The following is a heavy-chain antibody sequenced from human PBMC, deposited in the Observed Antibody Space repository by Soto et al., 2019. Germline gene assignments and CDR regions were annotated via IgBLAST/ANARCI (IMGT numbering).Heavy chain of an antibody. CDR1: GGSFTNYY. J-gene: IGHJ4*02. CDR2: IYNTGST. CDR3: ASRNYYGSGSYHYYFDY. D-gene: IGHD3-10*01. V-gene: IGHV4-59*08. Sequence: SETLSLTCTVSGGSFTNYYWSWIRQPPGRGLEWIGYIYNTGSTNYNPSLKSRVNISVDTSKNQFSLKLSSVTAADTAVYYCASRNYYGSGSYHYYFDYWGQGTLVTVSS.